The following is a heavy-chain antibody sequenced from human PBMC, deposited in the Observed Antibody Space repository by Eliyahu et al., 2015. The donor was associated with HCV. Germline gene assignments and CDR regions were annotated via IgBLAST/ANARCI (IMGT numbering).Heavy chain of an antibody. CDR2: ISPNGGST. CDR1: GFTFFSFD. Sequence: EVQLLESGGGLVQPGGSLXLSXXASGFTFFSFDXSWVRLLPGKGLQWVSAISPNGGSTYADSVKGRFTISRDNSKNTLFLHMNSLRAEDTAVYYCAKVLTSWYFDLWGRGTLVTVSS. V-gene: IGHV3-23*01. CDR3: AKVLTSWYFDL. J-gene: IGHJ2*01. D-gene: IGHD2-8*01.